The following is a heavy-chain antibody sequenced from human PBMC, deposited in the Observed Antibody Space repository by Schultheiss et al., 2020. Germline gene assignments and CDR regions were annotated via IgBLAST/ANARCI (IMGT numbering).Heavy chain of an antibody. J-gene: IGHJ6*03. V-gene: IGHV3-30*18. CDR2: ISYDGSNK. CDR3: AKARGYPTSYYYYYMDV. D-gene: IGHD3-10*01. CDR1: GFTFSSYG. Sequence: GGSLRLSCAASGFTFSSYGMHWVRQAPGKGLEWVAVISYDGSNKYYADSVKGRFTISRDNSKNTLYLQMNSLRAEDTAVYYCAKARGYPTSYYYYYMDVWGKGTTVNVSS.